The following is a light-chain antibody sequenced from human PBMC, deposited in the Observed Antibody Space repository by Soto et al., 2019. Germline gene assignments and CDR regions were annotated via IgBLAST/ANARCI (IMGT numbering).Light chain of an antibody. V-gene: IGKV3-20*01. CDR2: GAS. Sequence: EIVLTQSPGTLSLSPGERATLSCRASQSISSSYLAWYQQKPGQAPRLLIYGASSRATGIPDRFSGSGSGTDFTLTISRLEPEDFAIYYRRHYGRSVPWTFGQGTKVE. CDR3: RHYGRSVPWT. J-gene: IGKJ1*01. CDR1: QSISSSY.